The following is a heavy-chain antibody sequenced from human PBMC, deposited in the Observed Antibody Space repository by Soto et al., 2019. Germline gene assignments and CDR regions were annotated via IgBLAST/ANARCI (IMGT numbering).Heavy chain of an antibody. Sequence: SVKVSCKASGGTFSSYAISWVRQAPGQGLEWMGGIIPIFGTANYAQKFQGRVTITADESTSTAYMELSSLRSEDTAVYYCARGREMATIDYFDYWGPGTLVNVSS. CDR2: IIPIFGTA. D-gene: IGHD5-12*01. CDR3: ARGREMATIDYFDY. V-gene: IGHV1-69*13. CDR1: GGTFSSYA. J-gene: IGHJ4*02.